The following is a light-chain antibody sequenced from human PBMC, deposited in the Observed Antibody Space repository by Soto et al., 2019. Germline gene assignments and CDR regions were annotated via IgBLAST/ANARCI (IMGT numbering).Light chain of an antibody. CDR3: QKYNSALSLT. CDR2: AAS. V-gene: IGKV1-27*01. Sequence: DIQMTQSPSSLSASVGDRVTITCRASQGISTYLAWYQQKPGKVPKLLIYAASTLQSGVPSRFSGSGSGTDFTLAIGSLQPEDVATYYCQKYNSALSLTFGGGTKVEIK. J-gene: IGKJ4*01. CDR1: QGISTY.